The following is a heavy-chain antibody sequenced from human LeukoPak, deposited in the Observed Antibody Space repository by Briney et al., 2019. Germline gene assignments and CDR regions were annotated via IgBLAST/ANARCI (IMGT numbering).Heavy chain of an antibody. J-gene: IGHJ3*02. D-gene: IGHD6-13*01. Sequence: PGGSLRLSCSASGFTFSSYDMHWVRQAPGKGLEYVSAISSNGGSTYYADSVKGRFTISRDNSKNTLYLQMSSLRAEDTAVYYCVKDPQTGIASGGAFDIWGQGTMVTVSS. V-gene: IGHV3-64D*06. CDR1: GFTFSSYD. CDR2: ISSNGGST. CDR3: VKDPQTGIASGGAFDI.